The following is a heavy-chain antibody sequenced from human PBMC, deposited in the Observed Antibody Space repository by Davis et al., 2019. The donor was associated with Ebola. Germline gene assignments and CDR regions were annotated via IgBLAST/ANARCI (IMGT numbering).Heavy chain of an antibody. CDR3: AKSPSDILTGYYFYWYFDL. D-gene: IGHD3-9*01. J-gene: IGHJ2*01. V-gene: IGHV3-23*01. CDR1: GFTFSSYA. Sequence: PGGSLRLSCAASGFTFSSYAMSWVRQAPGKGLEWVSAISGSGGSTYYADSVKGRFTISRDNSKNTLYLQMNSLRAEDTAVYYCAKSPSDILTGYYFYWYFDLWGRGTLVTVSS. CDR2: ISGSGGST.